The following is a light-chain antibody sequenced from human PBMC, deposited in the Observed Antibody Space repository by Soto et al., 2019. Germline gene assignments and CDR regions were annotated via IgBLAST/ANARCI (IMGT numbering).Light chain of an antibody. V-gene: IGLV2-14*01. CDR2: AVS. CDR3: CSYTTSATLV. CDR1: NSDVGGYNY. Sequence: QSALTQPASVSGSPGQSITISCTGTNSDVGGYNYVSWYQQHPGKVPKLMIFAVSDRPSGVSNLFSGSKSGNTASLTISGLQAEDEADYYCCSYTTSATLVFGGGTKLTVL. J-gene: IGLJ2*01.